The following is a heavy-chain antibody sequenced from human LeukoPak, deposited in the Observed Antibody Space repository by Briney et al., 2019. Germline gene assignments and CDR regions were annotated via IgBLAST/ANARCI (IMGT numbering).Heavy chain of an antibody. Sequence: GGSLRLSCAASGFTFSSYWMNWVRQAPGKGLEWVANIKSDGNEKYYVDSMKGRFTISRDNAKKSLYLQMNSLRAEDTGVYYCARVSQQRSLDYWGQGTVVTVSS. CDR2: IKSDGNEK. CDR1: GFTFSSYW. D-gene: IGHD2-2*01. CDR3: ARVSQQRSLDY. V-gene: IGHV3-7*01. J-gene: IGHJ4*02.